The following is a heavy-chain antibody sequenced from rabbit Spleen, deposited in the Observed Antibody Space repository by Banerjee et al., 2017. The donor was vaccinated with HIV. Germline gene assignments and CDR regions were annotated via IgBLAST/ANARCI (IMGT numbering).Heavy chain of an antibody. Sequence: QLKESGGGLVQPGGSLKLSCKASGFDLSSYYLSWVRQAPGKGLEWTGYIDPVFGNTYYASWVNGRFTISSDNAQNTVDLQMNSLTAADTATYFCARNAGYAGYGYSALDLWGPGTLVTVS. CDR3: ARNAGYAGYGYSALDL. CDR2: IDPVFGNT. CDR1: GFDLSSYY. V-gene: IGHV1S7*01. D-gene: IGHD8-1*01. J-gene: IGHJ4*01.